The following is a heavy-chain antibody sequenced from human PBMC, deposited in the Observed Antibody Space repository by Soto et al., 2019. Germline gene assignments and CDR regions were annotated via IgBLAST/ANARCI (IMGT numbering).Heavy chain of an antibody. CDR1: GYIFVNYG. V-gene: IGHV1-18*03. J-gene: IGHJ6*02. CDR2: ISPYSGNT. D-gene: IGHD2-15*01. CDR3: PMVVNYFTPTLEDV. Sequence: QVQLVQSGDEVRKPGSSVKVSCKASGYIFVNYGIAWVRQAPGQGLEWMGWISPYSGNTHYASKVQGSLTMTIERSRSTCYMVHWSLTSDDMPEYYCPMVVNYFTPTLEDVWGQGTTVTVSS.